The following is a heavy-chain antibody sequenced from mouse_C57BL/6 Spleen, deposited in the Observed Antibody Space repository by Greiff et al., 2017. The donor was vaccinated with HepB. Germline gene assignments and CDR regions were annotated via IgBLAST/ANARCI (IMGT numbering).Heavy chain of an antibody. D-gene: IGHD2-4*01. CDR3: TKIYYDYDGAFAY. J-gene: IGHJ3*01. Sequence: VQLQQSGAELVRPGASVTLSCKASGYTFTDYEMHWVKQTPVHGLEWIGAIDPETGGTAYNQKFKGKAILTADKSSSTAYMELRSLTSEDSAVYDCTKIYYDYDGAFAYWGQGTLVTVSA. V-gene: IGHV1-15*01. CDR1: GYTFTDYE. CDR2: IDPETGGT.